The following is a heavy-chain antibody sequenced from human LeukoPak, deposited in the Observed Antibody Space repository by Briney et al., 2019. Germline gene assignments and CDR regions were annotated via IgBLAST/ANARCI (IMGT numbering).Heavy chain of an antibody. J-gene: IGHJ4*02. CDR3: ARTQSQSGSYRYYFGY. D-gene: IGHD1-26*01. CDR1: GASVGSAGYY. V-gene: IGHV4-61*08. CDR2: IYYISNT. Sequence: SETLSLTCTVSGASVGSAGYYWSWIRQPPGGGLEWIGYIYYISNTNYNPSLKSRVTMSVDPSKTQFSLKLNSVTAADTAVYYCARTQSQSGSYRYYFGYWGQGTLVTVSS.